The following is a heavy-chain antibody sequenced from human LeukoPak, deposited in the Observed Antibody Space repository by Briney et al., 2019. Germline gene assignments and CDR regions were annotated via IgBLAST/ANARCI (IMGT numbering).Heavy chain of an antibody. D-gene: IGHD3-10*01. V-gene: IGHV4-59*01. CDR2: IYYSGST. J-gene: IGHJ6*03. Sequence: RSETLSLTCTVSGGSISSYYWSWIRQPPGKGLEWIGYIYYSGSTNYNPSLKSRVTISVDTSKNQFSLKLSSVTAADTAVYYCARDSPYYYGSGSATYYMDVWGKGTTVTISS. CDR1: GGSISSYY. CDR3: ARDSPYYYGSGSATYYMDV.